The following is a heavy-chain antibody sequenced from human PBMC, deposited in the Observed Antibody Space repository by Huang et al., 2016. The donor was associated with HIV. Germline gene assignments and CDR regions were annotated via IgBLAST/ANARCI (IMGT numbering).Heavy chain of an antibody. V-gene: IGHV3-23*01. J-gene: IGHJ4*02. CDR1: GFTFSSYT. Sequence: EVQLLESGGGLVQPGGSLRLSCVASGFTFSSYTMNWVRQAPGKGLEWVSGISNSAISKSGGKTYSADYVKGRFTISRDNSKNTLYLQMNSLTAEDTAIYYCAKMVRGVKSIYFDYWGQGTLVTVSS. CDR3: AKMVRGVKSIYFDY. D-gene: IGHD3-10*01. CDR2: ISKSGGKT.